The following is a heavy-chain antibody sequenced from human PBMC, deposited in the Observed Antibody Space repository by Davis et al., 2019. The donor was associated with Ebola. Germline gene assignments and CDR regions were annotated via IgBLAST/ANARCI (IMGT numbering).Heavy chain of an antibody. CDR3: ARDLGWERGRTRYYGMDV. D-gene: IGHD4-23*01. V-gene: IGHV4-34*01. Sequence: GSLRLSCAVYGGSFSGYYWSWIRQPPGKGLEWIGEINHSGSTNYNPSLKSRVTISVDTSKNQFSLKLSSVTAADTAVYYCARDLGWERGRTRYYGMDVWGQGTTVTVSS. CDR1: GGSFSGYY. J-gene: IGHJ6*02. CDR2: INHSGST.